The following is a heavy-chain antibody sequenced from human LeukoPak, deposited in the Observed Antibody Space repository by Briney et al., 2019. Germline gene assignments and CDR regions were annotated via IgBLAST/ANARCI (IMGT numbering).Heavy chain of an antibody. Sequence: SETLSLTCAVYGASFSGYYWGWIRQAPGKGLEWIGEINRSGSTNYNPSLKSRVTISVDTSKNEFSLKLSSVTAADTAVYYCARGVATYYYDSNGYYYWGQGTLVTVSS. J-gene: IGHJ4*02. CDR3: ARGVATYYYDSNGYYY. CDR1: GASFSGYY. CDR2: INRSGST. V-gene: IGHV4-34*01. D-gene: IGHD3-22*01.